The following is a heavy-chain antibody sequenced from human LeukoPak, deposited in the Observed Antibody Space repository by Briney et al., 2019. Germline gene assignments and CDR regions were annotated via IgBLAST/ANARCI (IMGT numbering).Heavy chain of an antibody. CDR3: ARAVIAAAGSYYFDY. J-gene: IGHJ4*02. CDR2: INHSGST. CDR1: GGSFSGYY. V-gene: IGHV4-34*01. Sequence: SETLSLTCAVYGGSFSGYYWSWIRQPPGKGLEWIGEINHSGSTNYNPSLKSRVTISVDTSKNQFSLKLSSVTAADTAVYYCARAVIAAAGSYYFDYWGQGTLVTVSS. D-gene: IGHD6-13*01.